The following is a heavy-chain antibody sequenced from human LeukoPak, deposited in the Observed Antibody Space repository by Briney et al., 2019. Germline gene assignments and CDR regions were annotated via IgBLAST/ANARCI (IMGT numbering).Heavy chain of an antibody. CDR1: GFAFSDYG. Sequence: PGGSLRLSCVASGFAFSDYGMDWVRQAPGKGLEWVAVISPDGSSTYYADSVKGRFTISRDNSKNTLYLQMNSLRAEDTAVYYCAKDRSDSSSWYCVDVWGQGTTVTVSS. V-gene: IGHV3-30*18. CDR3: AKDRSDSSSWYCVDV. J-gene: IGHJ6*02. D-gene: IGHD6-13*01. CDR2: ISPDGSST.